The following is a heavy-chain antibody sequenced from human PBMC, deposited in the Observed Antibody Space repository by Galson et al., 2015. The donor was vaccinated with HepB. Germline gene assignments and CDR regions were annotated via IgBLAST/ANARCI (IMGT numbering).Heavy chain of an antibody. D-gene: IGHD3-3*01. V-gene: IGHV3-15*01. J-gene: IGHJ4*02. Sequence: SLRLSCAASGFTFSNAWMSWVRQAPGKGLEWVGRIKSKTDGGTTDYAAPVKGRFTISRDDSKNTLYLQMNSLKTEDTAVYYCTTETYYDFWSGYFSLGLFDYWGQGTLVTVSS. CDR1: GFTFSNAW. CDR2: IKSKTDGGTT. CDR3: TTETYYDFWSGYFSLGLFDY.